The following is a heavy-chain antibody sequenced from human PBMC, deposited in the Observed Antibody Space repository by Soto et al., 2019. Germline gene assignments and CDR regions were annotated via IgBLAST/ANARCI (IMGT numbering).Heavy chain of an antibody. Sequence: QVQLVESGGGVVQPGRSLRLSCSASGFIFINYGMHWVRQAPGKGLEWVAVIWYDESSQHYADSEKGRFTIYRDNSKNTLYLKLDRLRVAATDVYYCARVEGNYYYLYYWGQGTLVTVSS. D-gene: IGHD3-10*01. CDR1: GFIFINYG. V-gene: IGHV3-33*01. J-gene: IGHJ4*02. CDR3: ARVEGNYYYLYY. CDR2: IWYDESSQ.